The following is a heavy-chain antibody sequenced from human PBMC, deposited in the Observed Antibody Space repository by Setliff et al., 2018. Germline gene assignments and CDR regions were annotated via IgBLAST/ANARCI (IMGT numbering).Heavy chain of an antibody. V-gene: IGHV4-38-2*02. J-gene: IGHJ3*01. D-gene: IGHD3-22*01. CDR2: LFDGGSA. Sequence: SETLSLTCAVSGYSISNGFYWGWIRQSPVKGLEWIGSLFDGGSAYYSPSLKSRASISLDASKNQFALKLTSATAADTAVYSCARDPHYDPTYSLPGHAFDFWGQGIMVTVSS. CDR1: GYSISNGFY. CDR3: ARDPHYDPTYSLPGHAFDF.